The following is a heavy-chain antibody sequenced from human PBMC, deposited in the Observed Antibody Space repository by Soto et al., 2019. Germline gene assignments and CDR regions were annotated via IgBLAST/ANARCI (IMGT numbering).Heavy chain of an antibody. D-gene: IGHD6-19*01. CDR3: ARGVAGSGFDL. CDR2: TYYRSNWRH. V-gene: IGHV6-1*01. CDR1: GESVSSNTAA. J-gene: IGHJ4*02. Sequence: QALSLTCDLSGESVSSNTAAWNLIRSSPSRGLEWLGRTYYRSNWRHDYAVSVKSRITVNPDTSKNHFSLQLNSVTPDDTAVYYCARGVAGSGFDLWGQGNLVTVSS.